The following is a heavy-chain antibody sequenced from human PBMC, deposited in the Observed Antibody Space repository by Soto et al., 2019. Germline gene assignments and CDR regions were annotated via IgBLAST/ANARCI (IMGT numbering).Heavy chain of an antibody. CDR2: ISYDGSNK. Sequence: QVQLVESGGGVVQPGRSLRLSCAASGFTFSSYGMHWVRQAPGKGLEWVAVISYDGSNKYYVDSVKDRFTISRDNSKNTLYLQMNSLRAEDTAVYYCAKEGGTTDLDYWGQGTLVTVSS. D-gene: IGHD1-26*01. CDR3: AKEGGTTDLDY. CDR1: GFTFSSYG. J-gene: IGHJ4*02. V-gene: IGHV3-30*18.